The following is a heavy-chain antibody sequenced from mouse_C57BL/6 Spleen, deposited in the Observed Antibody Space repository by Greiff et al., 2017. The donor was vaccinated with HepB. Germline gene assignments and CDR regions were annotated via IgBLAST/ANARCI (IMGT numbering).Heavy chain of an antibody. CDR3: ARNGEFIYYYGSSLAWFAY. CDR2: IHPNSGST. D-gene: IGHD1-1*01. J-gene: IGHJ3*01. CDR1: GYTFTSYW. V-gene: IGHV1-64*01. Sequence: QVQLQQPGAELVKPGASVKLSCKASGYTFTSYWMHWVKQRPGQGLEWIGMIHPNSGSTNYNEKFKSKATLTVDKSSSTAYMQLSSLTSEDSAVYYCARNGEFIYYYGSSLAWFAYWGQGTLVTVSA.